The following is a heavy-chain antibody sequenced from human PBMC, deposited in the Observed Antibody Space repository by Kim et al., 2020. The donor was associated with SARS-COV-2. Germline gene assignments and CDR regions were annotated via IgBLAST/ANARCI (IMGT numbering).Heavy chain of an antibody. CDR2: ST. D-gene: IGHD6-6*01. J-gene: IGHJ4*02. Sequence: STNYNPSLKSRVTISVDTSKNQFSLKLSSVTAADTAVYYCASSSSPYFDYWGQGTLVTVSS. V-gene: IGHV4-4*09. CDR3: ASSSSPYFDY.